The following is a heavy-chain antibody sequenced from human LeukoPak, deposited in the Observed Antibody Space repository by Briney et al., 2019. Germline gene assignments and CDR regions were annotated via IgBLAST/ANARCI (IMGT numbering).Heavy chain of an antibody. J-gene: IGHJ3*02. Sequence: PGGSLRLSCAASGFTVSSNYMSCVRQAPGKGLEWVSVIYSGGSTYYADSVKGRFTISRDNSKNTLYLQMNSLRAEDTAVYYCAREGFYYDSSGYYSEAFDIWGQGTMVTVSS. CDR1: GFTVSSNY. D-gene: IGHD3-22*01. V-gene: IGHV3-53*01. CDR2: IYSGGST. CDR3: AREGFYYDSSGYYSEAFDI.